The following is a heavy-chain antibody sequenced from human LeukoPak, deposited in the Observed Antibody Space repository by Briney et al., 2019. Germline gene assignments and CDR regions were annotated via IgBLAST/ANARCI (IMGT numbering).Heavy chain of an antibody. CDR1: GGSFSGYY. CDR3: ARGPITMVRGVRAFAPSMDV. CDR2: INYSGST. D-gene: IGHD3-10*01. V-gene: IGHV4-34*01. J-gene: IGHJ6*02. Sequence: SETLSLTCAVYGGSFSGYYWSWIRQPPGKGLEWIGEINYSGSTNYNPSLKSRVTISVDTSKNQFSLKLSSVTAADTAVYYCARGPITMVRGVRAFAPSMDVWGQGTTVTVSS.